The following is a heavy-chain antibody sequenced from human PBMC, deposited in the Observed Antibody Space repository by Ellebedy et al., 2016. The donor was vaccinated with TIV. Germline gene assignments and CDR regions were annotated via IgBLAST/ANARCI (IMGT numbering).Heavy chain of an antibody. V-gene: IGHV3-23*01. CDR3: AKDLSWWSANDH. D-gene: IGHD3-16*01. CDR1: GFTLDSNA. CDR2: IGGDGRT. Sequence: GESLKISCAASGFTLDSNAMSWVRQTPGKRLEWVAGIGGDGRTHYTDSVRGRFTISRDEFRSTLYLEMNSLRSEDTALYYCAKDLSWWSANDHWGQGTLVTVSS. J-gene: IGHJ4*02.